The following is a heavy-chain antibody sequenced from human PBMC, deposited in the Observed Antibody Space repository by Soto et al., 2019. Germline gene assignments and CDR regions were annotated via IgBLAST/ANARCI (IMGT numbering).Heavy chain of an antibody. CDR3: ARQCSSGWYYYYYGMDV. CDR1: GFTFSSYA. Sequence: PGGSLRLSCAASGFTFSSYAMHWVRQAPGKGLEWVAVISYDGSNKYYADSVKGRFTISRDNSKNTLYLQMNSLRAEDTDVYYCARQCSSGWYYYYYGMDVWGQGTTVTVSS. J-gene: IGHJ6*02. CDR2: ISYDGSNK. D-gene: IGHD6-19*01. V-gene: IGHV3-30-3*01.